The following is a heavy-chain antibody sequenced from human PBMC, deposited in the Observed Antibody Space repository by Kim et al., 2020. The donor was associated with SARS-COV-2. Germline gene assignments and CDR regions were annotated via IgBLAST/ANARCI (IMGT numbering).Heavy chain of an antibody. CDR2: IIPILGIA. J-gene: IGHJ4*01. V-gene: IGHV1-69*04. Sequence: SVKVSCKASGGTFSSYAISWVRQAPGQGLEWMGRIIPILGIANYAQKFQGRVTITADKSTSTAYMELSSLRSEDTAVYYCARDFSGYDYDGPKNLDYWG. CDR1: GGTFSSYA. CDR3: ARDFSGYDYDGPKNLDY. D-gene: IGHD5-12*01.